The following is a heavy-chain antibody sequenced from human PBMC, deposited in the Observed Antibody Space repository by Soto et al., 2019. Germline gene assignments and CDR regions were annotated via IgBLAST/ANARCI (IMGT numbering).Heavy chain of an antibody. V-gene: IGHV3-30*18. D-gene: IGHD1-20*01. Sequence: QVHLVESGGGVVQPGRSLRLSCAASGFTFSNNGMHWVRQAPGKGLEWMGGISYDGSEKYYADSVKGRITISRDNPKNTLYLEMDTAIADDSTILVCVKYKGSAGHLDDWCEGTLVTASS. CDR2: ISYDGSEK. J-gene: IGHJ4*02. CDR3: VKYKGSAGHLDD. CDR1: GFTFSNNG.